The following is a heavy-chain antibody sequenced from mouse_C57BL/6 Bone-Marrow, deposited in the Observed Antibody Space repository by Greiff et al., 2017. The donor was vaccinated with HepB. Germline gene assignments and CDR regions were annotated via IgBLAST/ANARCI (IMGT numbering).Heavy chain of an antibody. J-gene: IGHJ2*01. CDR3: ARGVDYDYFDY. Sequence: QVHVKQPGAELVRPGTSVKLSCKASGYTFTSYWMHWVKQRPGQGLEWIGVIDPSDSYTNYNQKFKGKATLTVDTSSSTAYMQRSSRTSEDSAVYDCARGVDYDYFDYWGQGTTLTVSS. V-gene: IGHV1-59*01. CDR1: GYTFTSYW. D-gene: IGHD2-4*01. CDR2: IDPSDSYT.